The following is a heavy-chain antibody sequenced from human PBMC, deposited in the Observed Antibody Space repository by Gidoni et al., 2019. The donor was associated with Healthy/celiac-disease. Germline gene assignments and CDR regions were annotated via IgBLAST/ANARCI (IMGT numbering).Heavy chain of an antibody. J-gene: IGHJ4*02. CDR2: ISSSSSYI. D-gene: IGHD6-19*01. Sequence: EVQLVESGGGLVKPGGSLRLSCAASGFTFSSYSMNWVRQAPGRGLEWVSSISSSSSYIYYADSVKGRFTISRDNAKNSLYLQMNSLRAEDTAVYYCARDSIAVGPMDYWGQGTLVTVSS. CDR1: GFTFSSYS. V-gene: IGHV3-21*01. CDR3: ARDSIAVGPMDY.